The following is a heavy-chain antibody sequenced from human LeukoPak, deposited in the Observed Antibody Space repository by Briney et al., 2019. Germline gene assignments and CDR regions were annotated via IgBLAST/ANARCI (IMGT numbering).Heavy chain of an antibody. V-gene: IGHV3-66*01. J-gene: IGHJ4*02. CDR2: IYTSGDT. Sequence: GGSLRLSCVASGFSVTTTHMNWVRQAPGKGLEWVSIIYTSGDTYYADSVKGRFTISRHTSKNTLYLQMNSLRAEDTAVYYCASTGWLQSPFDYWGQGTLVTVSS. CDR3: ASTGWLQSPFDY. D-gene: IGHD5-24*01. CDR1: GFSVTTTH.